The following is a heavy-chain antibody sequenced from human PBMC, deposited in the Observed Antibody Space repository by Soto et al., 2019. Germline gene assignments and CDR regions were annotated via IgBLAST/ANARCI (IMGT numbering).Heavy chain of an antibody. CDR3: ARERAGTTGPTAIYDY. Sequence: PSETLSLTCTVSGGSVSSGSYYWSWIRQHPGRGLEWIGYIYYSGSTYYNPSLKSRVTISVDTSKNQFSLKLSSVTAADTAVYYCARERAGTTGPTAIYDYWGQGTLVTVSS. J-gene: IGHJ4*02. D-gene: IGHD4-17*01. CDR1: GGSVSSGSYY. V-gene: IGHV4-31*03. CDR2: IYYSGST.